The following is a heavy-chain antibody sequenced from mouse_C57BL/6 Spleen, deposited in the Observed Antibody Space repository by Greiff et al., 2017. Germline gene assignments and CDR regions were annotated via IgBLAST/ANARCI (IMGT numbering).Heavy chain of an antibody. V-gene: IGHV2-6*01. J-gene: IGHJ3*01. D-gene: IGHD1-1*01. Sequence: QVQLKESGPGLVAPSQSLSITCTVSGFSLTSYGVAWVRQSPGKGLEWLGVIWGVGSTNYNSALKSRLSISKDNSKSQVFLKMNSLRTDDTAVDYWASSDYGSSYGFAYWGQGTLVTVSA. CDR3: ASSDYGSSYGFAY. CDR2: IWGVGST. CDR1: GFSLTSYG.